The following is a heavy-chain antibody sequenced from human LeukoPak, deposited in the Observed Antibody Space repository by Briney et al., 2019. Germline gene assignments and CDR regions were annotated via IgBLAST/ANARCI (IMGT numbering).Heavy chain of an antibody. D-gene: IGHD3-10*01. CDR3: ARLLGGSGTKSGSFDY. Sequence: GGSLRLSCAASGFTVSSNHMSWVRQAPGKGLEWVSVIYSGGSTYYADSVKGRFTISRDNSKNTLYLQMNSLRAEDTAVYYCARLLGGSGTKSGSFDYWGQGTLVTVSS. CDR2: IYSGGST. CDR1: GFTVSSNH. J-gene: IGHJ4*02. V-gene: IGHV3-66*04.